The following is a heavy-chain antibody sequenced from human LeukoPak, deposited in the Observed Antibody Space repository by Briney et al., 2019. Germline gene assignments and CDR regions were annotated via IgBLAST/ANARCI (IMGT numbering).Heavy chain of an antibody. CDR1: GFTFSSYA. D-gene: IGHD3-10*01. J-gene: IGHJ6*02. CDR2: ISGSGGST. Sequence: GGSLRLSCAASGFTFSSYAMSWVRQAPGKGLEWVSAISGSGGSTYYADSVKGRSTISRDNSKNTLYLQMNSLRAEDTAVYYCAKDRDYGSGYPGYGMDVWGQGTTVTVSS. V-gene: IGHV3-23*01. CDR3: AKDRDYGSGYPGYGMDV.